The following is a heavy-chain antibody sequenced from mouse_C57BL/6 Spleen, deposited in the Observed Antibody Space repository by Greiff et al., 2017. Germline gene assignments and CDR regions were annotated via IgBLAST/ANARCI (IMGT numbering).Heavy chain of an antibody. CDR1: GYAFSSSW. J-gene: IGHJ3*01. CDR2: IYPGDGDT. CDR3: ARTHYGSSSAWFAY. V-gene: IGHV1-82*01. D-gene: IGHD1-1*01. Sequence: QVQLQQSGPELVKPGASVKISCKASGYAFSSSWMNWVKQRPGKGLEWIGRIYPGDGDTNYNGKFKGKATLTADKSSSTAYMQLSSLTSEDSAVYFCARTHYGSSSAWFAYWGQGTLVTVSA.